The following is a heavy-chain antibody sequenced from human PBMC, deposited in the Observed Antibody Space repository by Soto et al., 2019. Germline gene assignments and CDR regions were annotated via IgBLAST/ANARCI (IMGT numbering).Heavy chain of an antibody. Sequence: SETLSLTCTVSGGSISSYYWSWIRQPPGKGLEWIGYIYYSGSTNYNPSLKSRVTISVDTSKNQFSLKLSSVTAADTAVYYCARSSGWYPFFDYWGQGTLVTVSS. CDR1: GGSISSYY. CDR3: ARSSGWYPFFDY. D-gene: IGHD6-19*01. CDR2: IYYSGST. J-gene: IGHJ4*02. V-gene: IGHV4-59*08.